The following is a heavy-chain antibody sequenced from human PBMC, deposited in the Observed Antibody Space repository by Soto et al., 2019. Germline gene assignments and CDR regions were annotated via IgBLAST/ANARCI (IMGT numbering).Heavy chain of an antibody. CDR2: ISISSSYI. D-gene: IGHD3-22*01. CDR1: GFTFSSYS. V-gene: IGHV3-21*01. CDR3: ASKNDYDIRGRPVDAFDI. J-gene: IGHJ3*02. Sequence: GGSLRRSCAASGFTFSSYSMNWVRQAPGKWLEWVSSISISSSYIYYADSVKGRFTISRDNAKNSLYLQMNSLRAEDTAVYYCASKNDYDIRGRPVDAFDIWGHGTMVTVSS.